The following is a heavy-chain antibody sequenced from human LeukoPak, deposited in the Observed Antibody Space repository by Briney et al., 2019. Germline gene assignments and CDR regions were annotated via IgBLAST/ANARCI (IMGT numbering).Heavy chain of an antibody. V-gene: IGHV4-59*08. D-gene: IGHD6-13*01. J-gene: IGHJ4*02. CDR1: GGSISSYY. Sequence: SETLSLPCTASGGSISSYYWSWIRRPPGKGLEWIGYIYYSGSTNYNPSLKSRVTISVDTSKNQFSLKLSSVTAADTAVYYCARHLSAAGYYFDYWGQGTLVTVSS. CDR3: ARHLSAAGYYFDY. CDR2: IYYSGST.